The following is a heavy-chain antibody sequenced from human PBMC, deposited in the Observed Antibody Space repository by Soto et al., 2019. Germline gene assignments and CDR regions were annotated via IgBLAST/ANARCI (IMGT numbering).Heavy chain of an antibody. Sequence: ASVKVSCKASGYTFTSYGISWVRQAPGQGLEWMGWISAYNGNTNYAQKLQGRVTMTTDTSTSTAYMELRSLRSDDTAVYYCARELVGYYYYYGMDVWGQGTTVTVSS. CDR1: GYTFTSYG. D-gene: IGHD2-2*01. V-gene: IGHV1-18*01. CDR2: ISAYNGNT. J-gene: IGHJ6*02. CDR3: ARELVGYYYYYGMDV.